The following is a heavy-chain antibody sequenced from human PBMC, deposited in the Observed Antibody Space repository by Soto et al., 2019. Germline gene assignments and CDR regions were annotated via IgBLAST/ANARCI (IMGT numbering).Heavy chain of an antibody. CDR2: IYPGTSDT. J-gene: IGHJ3*02. CDR3: ARPGGRDGSGYYAGRDALDI. V-gene: IGHV5-51*01. Sequence: GESLKISCKASGYTFTNYWIGWVRQMPGKGLEWMGIIYPGTSDTRFSPSFQGQVTISADKSISTAYLQWSSLKASDTAMYYRARPGGRDGSGYYAGRDALDIWGQGTKVTVSS. D-gene: IGHD3-22*01. CDR1: GYTFTNYW.